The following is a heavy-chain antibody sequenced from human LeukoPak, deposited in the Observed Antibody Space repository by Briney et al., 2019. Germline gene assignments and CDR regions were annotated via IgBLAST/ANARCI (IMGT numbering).Heavy chain of an antibody. CDR1: GFTVSSNY. CDR3: ARDPGTAMDY. CDR2: IYSGGST. J-gene: IGHJ4*02. Sequence: GGSLRLSCGASGFTVSSNYMSWVRQAPGKGLEWVSVIYSGGSTYYADSVKGRFTISRDNSKNTLYLQMNSLRAEDTAVYYCARDPGTAMDYWGQGTLVTVSS. V-gene: IGHV3-53*01. D-gene: IGHD5-18*01.